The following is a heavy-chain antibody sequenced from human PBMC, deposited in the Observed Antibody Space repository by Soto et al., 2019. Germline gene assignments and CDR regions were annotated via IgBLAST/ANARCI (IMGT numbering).Heavy chain of an antibody. CDR2: IYYNGNT. J-gene: IGHJ5*02. V-gene: IGHV4-31*03. CDR3: ARCSLVVIPVPGFDP. D-gene: IGHD2-15*01. CDR1: GGSISSGGYY. Sequence: PSETLSLTCTVSGGSISSGGYYWSWIRQHPGRGLEWIGYIYYNGNTNYNPSLKSRVTVSVDTSKNQFSLNVRSVTAADTAVYYCARCSLVVIPVPGFDPWGRGTLVTVSS.